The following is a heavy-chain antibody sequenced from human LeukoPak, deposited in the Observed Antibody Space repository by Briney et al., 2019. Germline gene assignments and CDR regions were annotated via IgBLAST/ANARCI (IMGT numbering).Heavy chain of an antibody. J-gene: IGHJ4*02. Sequence: PGGSLRLSCAASGFTVSSTYMSWVRQAPGKGLEWVSVIYSGGTTYYADSVKGRFTISRDNSKNTLYLQMNSLRTEDTAVYYCARVLYDSGSYWGQGTLVTVSS. CDR3: ARVLYDSGSY. CDR2: IYSGGTT. CDR1: GFTVSSTY. V-gene: IGHV3-66*01. D-gene: IGHD2-8*01.